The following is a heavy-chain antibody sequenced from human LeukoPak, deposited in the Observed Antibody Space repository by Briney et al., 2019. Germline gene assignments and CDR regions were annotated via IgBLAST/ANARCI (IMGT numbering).Heavy chain of an antibody. D-gene: IGHD3-10*01. J-gene: IGHJ6*02. CDR1: GGSISSSSYY. CDR3: ARVPVLLSFYGMDV. CDR2: IYYSGST. Sequence: PSETLSLTCTVSGGSISSSSYYWGWLRQPPGKGLEWIGSIYYSGSTYYNPSLKSRVTISVDTSKNQFSLKLSSVTAADTAVYYCARVPVLLSFYGMDVWGQGTTVTVSS. V-gene: IGHV4-39*01.